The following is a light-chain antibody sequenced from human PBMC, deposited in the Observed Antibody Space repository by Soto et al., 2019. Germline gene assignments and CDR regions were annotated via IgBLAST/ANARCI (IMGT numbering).Light chain of an antibody. V-gene: IGLV1-44*01. CDR3: AAWDDSLNGPV. J-gene: IGLJ2*01. CDR2: SNN. Sequence: QAVVTQPPSASGTPGQRVTISCSGSSSNIGSNTVTWYQQLPGTAPKLLIYSNNQRPSGVPDRFSGSKSGTSASLAISGLQSEDEPDYYCAAWDDSLNGPVFGRGTKLTVL. CDR1: SSNIGSNT.